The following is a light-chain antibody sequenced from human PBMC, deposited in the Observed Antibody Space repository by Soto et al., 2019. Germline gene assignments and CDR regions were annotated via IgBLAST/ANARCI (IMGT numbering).Light chain of an antibody. CDR1: QSVSRN. V-gene: IGKV3-15*01. J-gene: IGKJ4*01. CDR2: GAS. Sequence: EIVMTQSPATLSVSPGERATLSCRASQSVSRNLALYQQKPGQAPRLLIYGASTRATGFPARFSGSGSGTEFTLTISSLQSEDFAVYYCQQYNNWPLTFGGGTKVEI. CDR3: QQYNNWPLT.